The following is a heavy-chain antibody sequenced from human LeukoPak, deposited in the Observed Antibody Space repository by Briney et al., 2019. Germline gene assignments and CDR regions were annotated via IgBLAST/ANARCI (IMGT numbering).Heavy chain of an antibody. J-gene: IGHJ4*02. D-gene: IGHD3-22*01. V-gene: IGHV4-4*02. CDR3: AGVGGYYRVDY. Sequence: SETLSLTCAVSGGSISSSNWWSWVRQPPGKGLEWIGEIYHSGSTNYNPSLKSRVTISVDTSKNQFSLKLSSVTAADTAVYYCAGVGGYYRVDYWGQGTLVTVSS. CDR1: GGSISSSNW. CDR2: IYHSGST.